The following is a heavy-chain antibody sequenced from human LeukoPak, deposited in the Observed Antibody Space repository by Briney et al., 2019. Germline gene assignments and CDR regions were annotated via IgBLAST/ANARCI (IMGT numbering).Heavy chain of an antibody. V-gene: IGHV4-59*08. D-gene: IGHD5-18*01. CDR2: IYYSGST. Sequence: SETLSLTCTVSGGSISSYYWSWIRQPPGKGLEWIGYIYYSGSTNYNPSLKSRVTISVDTSKNQFPLKLSSVTAADTAVYYCASGARYSYGYGTKGAFDYWGQGTLVTVSS. J-gene: IGHJ4*02. CDR3: ASGARYSYGYGTKGAFDY. CDR1: GGSISSYY.